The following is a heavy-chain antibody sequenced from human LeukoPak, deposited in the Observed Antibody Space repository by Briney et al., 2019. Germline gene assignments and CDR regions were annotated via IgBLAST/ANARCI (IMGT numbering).Heavy chain of an antibody. J-gene: IGHJ4*02. D-gene: IGHD2-21*02. Sequence: GGSLRLSCAASGFTFSSYGMNWVRQAPGKGLEWFSSISSSSTYIYYADSVKGRFTISRDNSKNTLYLQMNSLRAEDTAVYYCAKDSVGDYDVGYFDYWGQGTLVTVSS. V-gene: IGHV3-21*04. CDR2: ISSSSTYI. CDR3: AKDSVGDYDVGYFDY. CDR1: GFTFSSYG.